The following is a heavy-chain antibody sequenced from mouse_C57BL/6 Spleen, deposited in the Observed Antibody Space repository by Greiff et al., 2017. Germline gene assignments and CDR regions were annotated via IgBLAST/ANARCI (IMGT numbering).Heavy chain of an antibody. CDR2: IRNKANNHAT. CDR1: GFTFSDAW. CDR3: TSYDVFAY. J-gene: IGHJ3*01. D-gene: IGHD2-12*01. Sequence: EVQLVESGGGLVQPGGSMKLSCAASGFTFSDAWMDWVRQSPEKGLEWVAEIRNKANNHATYYAESVKGRFTISRDDSKSSVDLQMNSLRAEDTGSYYCTSYDVFAYWGQGTLVTVSA. V-gene: IGHV6-6*01.